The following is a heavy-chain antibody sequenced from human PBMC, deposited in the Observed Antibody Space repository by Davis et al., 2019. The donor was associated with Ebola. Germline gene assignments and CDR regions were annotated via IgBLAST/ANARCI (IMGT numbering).Heavy chain of an antibody. D-gene: IGHD4-11*01. V-gene: IGHV3-23*01. J-gene: IGHJ6*03. CDR1: GFSFSNYA. CDR2: IRGRAGVT. CDR3: TKAGVTGFYYYYMDV. Sequence: GESLKISCAASGFSFSNYAMNWVRQPPGKGLEWVSSIRGRAGVTYYADSVKGRFTISRDNSKNTLFIQMNGLRAEDTAVYYCTKAGVTGFYYYYMDVWGTGTAVTVSS.